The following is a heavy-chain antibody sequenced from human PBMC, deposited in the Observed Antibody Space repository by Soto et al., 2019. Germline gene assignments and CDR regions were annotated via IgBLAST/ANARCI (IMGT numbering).Heavy chain of an antibody. D-gene: IGHD2-8*02. CDR2: ISYSGST. CDR1: GGSISSGDYY. J-gene: IGHJ4*02. CDR3: ARDKITGLFDY. V-gene: IGHV4-30-4*01. Sequence: SETLSLTCTVSGGSISSGDYYCSWIRQPPGKGLEWIGEISYSGSTNYNPSLKSRVTISVDTSKNQFSLKLTSVTAADTAVYYCARDKITGLFDYWGQGTLVTVSS.